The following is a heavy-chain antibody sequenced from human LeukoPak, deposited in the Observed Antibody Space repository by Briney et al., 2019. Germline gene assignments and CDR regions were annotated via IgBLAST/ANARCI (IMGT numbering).Heavy chain of an antibody. CDR3: ATDITSIITMVRGVNQLKYGMDV. Sequence: GASVKVSCKASGYTFTSYGISWVRQAPGQGLEWMGWISAYNGNTNYAQKFQGRVTMTEDTSTDTAYMELSSLRSEDTAVYYCATDITSIITMVRGVNQLKYGMDVWGQGTTVTVSS. J-gene: IGHJ6*02. CDR1: GYTFTSYG. V-gene: IGHV1-18*01. D-gene: IGHD3-10*01. CDR2: ISAYNGNT.